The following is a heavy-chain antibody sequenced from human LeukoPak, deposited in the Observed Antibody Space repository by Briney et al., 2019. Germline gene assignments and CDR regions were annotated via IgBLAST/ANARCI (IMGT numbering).Heavy chain of an antibody. J-gene: IGHJ4*02. CDR3: ARNAGYSSSWYNYFDY. Sequence: GGSLRLSCAASGFTFSSYSMNWVRQAPGKGLEWVSSISSSSSYIYYADSVKGRFTISRDNAKNSLYLQMNSLRAEDTAVYYCARNAGYSSSWYNYFDYWGQGTLVTVSS. V-gene: IGHV3-21*01. CDR1: GFTFSSYS. D-gene: IGHD6-13*01. CDR2: ISSSSSYI.